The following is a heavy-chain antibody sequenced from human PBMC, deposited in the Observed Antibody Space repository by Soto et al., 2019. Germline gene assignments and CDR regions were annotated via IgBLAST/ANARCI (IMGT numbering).Heavy chain of an antibody. CDR1: GYPVTAYY. CDR3: ARGGGVGVAGSAAFDM. V-gene: IGHV1-2*02. CDR2: INPATGAA. Sequence: QLHLVQSGAVVKKPGASVTVSCSASGYPVTAYYMHWVRQAPGRGLEWMGGINPATGAAKYTQTCQGGFTMSRDTATRTVFMELGGLTSEDTAVFYGARGGGVGVAGSAAFDMWGQGTLVTVSS. J-gene: IGHJ3*02. D-gene: IGHD3-3*01.